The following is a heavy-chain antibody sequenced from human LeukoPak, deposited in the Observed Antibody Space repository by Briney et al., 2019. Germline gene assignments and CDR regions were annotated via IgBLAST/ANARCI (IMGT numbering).Heavy chain of an antibody. Sequence: ASVKDSCKASGYMFTNYHMHWVRQAPGQGLEWMGVINTSDGGTSYAQKFQGRVTVTRDTSTSTVYMELSSLRSEDTAVYYCGRDDGYCGGDCYSGVDYWGQGTLVTVSS. J-gene: IGHJ4*02. D-gene: IGHD2-21*02. V-gene: IGHV1-46*01. CDR1: GYMFTNYH. CDR2: INTSDGGT. CDR3: GRDDGYCGGDCYSGVDY.